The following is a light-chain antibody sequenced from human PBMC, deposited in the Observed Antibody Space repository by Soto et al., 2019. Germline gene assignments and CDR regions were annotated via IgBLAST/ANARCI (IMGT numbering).Light chain of an antibody. V-gene: IGKV1-5*03. CDR2: KTS. Sequence: DIQMTQSPSSLSASVGDRVTITCRASQSISSYLNWYQQKPGKAPNFLIHKTSSLESGVPSRFSGSGSGTEFTLTISSLQPDDFATYYCQQYMSYSFGQGTKVDIK. J-gene: IGKJ1*01. CDR3: QQYMSYS. CDR1: QSISSY.